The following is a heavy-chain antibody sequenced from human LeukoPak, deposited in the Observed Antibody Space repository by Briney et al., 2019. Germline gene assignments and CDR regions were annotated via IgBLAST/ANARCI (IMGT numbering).Heavy chain of an antibody. CDR1: QFTFSSYS. CDR3: ARDYSPPHYYDSSGYFDS. J-gene: IGHJ4*02. D-gene: IGHD3-22*01. Sequence: SGGSLRLSCTASQFTFSSYSLNWVRQAPGKGLEWVSSISTSSRYIYYADSVKGRFTISRDNAKNSLFLQMNSLRAEDTAVYYCARDYSPPHYYDSSGYFDSWGQGTLVTVSP. V-gene: IGHV3-21*01. CDR2: ISTSSRYI.